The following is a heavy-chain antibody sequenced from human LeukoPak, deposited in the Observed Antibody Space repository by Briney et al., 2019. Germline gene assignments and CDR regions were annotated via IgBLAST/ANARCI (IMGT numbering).Heavy chain of an antibody. CDR3: ASSVYYRLDH. CDR1: GGSINSSHW. J-gene: IGHJ4*02. CDR2: IHQTGST. V-gene: IGHV4-4*02. D-gene: IGHD6-25*01. Sequence: KPSGTLSLTCAVSGGSINSSHWWSWVRQPPGKGLEWIGEIHQTGSTNYNPSLRSRGSISLDKAKNQFTLNLNSVTAADTAVYYCASSVYYRLDHWGQGILVTVSS.